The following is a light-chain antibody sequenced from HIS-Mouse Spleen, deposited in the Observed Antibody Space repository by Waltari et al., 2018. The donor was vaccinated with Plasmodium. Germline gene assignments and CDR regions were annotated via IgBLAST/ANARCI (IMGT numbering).Light chain of an antibody. CDR2: AAT. CDR3: QKYNSAPPLT. CDR1: QGISNY. J-gene: IGKJ4*01. V-gene: IGKV1-27*01. Sequence: DIQMTQSPSSLSASVGDRVTITCRPSQGISNYLALYQQKPGKVPKLLIYAATTLQSGFPSRFSGSGSGTDFTLTISSLQPEDVATYYCQKYNSAPPLTFGGGTKVEIK.